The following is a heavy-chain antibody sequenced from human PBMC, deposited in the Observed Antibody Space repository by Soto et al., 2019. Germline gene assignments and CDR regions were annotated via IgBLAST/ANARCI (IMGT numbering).Heavy chain of an antibody. CDR3: ATDFWSGYPDF. V-gene: IGHV3-7*05. Sequence: GGSLRLSCVASGFTFSSSWMAWVRQAPGKGLEWVANIKPDGSEKHYVDSVKGRLTISRDNAKNSLYLQLNGLRAEDTGVYYCATDFWSGYPDFWGQGTLVTVSS. D-gene: IGHD3-3*01. CDR2: IKPDGSEK. J-gene: IGHJ4*02. CDR1: GFTFSSSW.